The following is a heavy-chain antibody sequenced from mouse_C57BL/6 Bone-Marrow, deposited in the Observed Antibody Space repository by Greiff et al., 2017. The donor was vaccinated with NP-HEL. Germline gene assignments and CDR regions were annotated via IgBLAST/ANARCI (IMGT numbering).Heavy chain of an antibody. J-gene: IGHJ2*01. D-gene: IGHD2-2*01. V-gene: IGHV1-64*01. Sequence: VQLQQSGAELVKPGASVKLSCKASGYTFTSYWMHWVKQRPGQGLEWIGMIHPNSGSTNYNEKFKSKATLTVDKSSSTAYMQLSSLTSEDSAVYYCAREGVVTTDYFDYWGQGTTLTVSS. CDR2: IHPNSGST. CDR1: GYTFTSYW. CDR3: AREGVVTTDYFDY.